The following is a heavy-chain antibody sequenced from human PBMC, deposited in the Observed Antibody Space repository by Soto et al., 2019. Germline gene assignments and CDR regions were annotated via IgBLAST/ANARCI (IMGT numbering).Heavy chain of an antibody. Sequence: EVQLLESGRGLVQPGGSLRLSCAASGFTFTDSAMSWVRQAPGKGLEWVSTISGSGGKSFYADLVKGRFTISRDSSKSTLYLQVNSLRDDDTAVYYCVKGVYSSGSDFFDYWGQGTPVTVSS. D-gene: IGHD5-18*01. J-gene: IGHJ4*02. CDR1: GFTFTDSA. CDR3: VKGVYSSGSDFFDY. CDR2: ISGSGGKS. V-gene: IGHV3-23*01.